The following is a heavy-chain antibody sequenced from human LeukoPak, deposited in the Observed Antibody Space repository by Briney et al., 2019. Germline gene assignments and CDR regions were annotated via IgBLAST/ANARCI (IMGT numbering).Heavy chain of an antibody. CDR3: ARHLPNRGCFDY. D-gene: IGHD3-10*01. CDR2: VYYSGRT. V-gene: IGHV4-39*01. J-gene: IGHJ4*02. Sequence: PLETLSLTCTVSGGSISSSSYYWGWIRQPPGKGLEWIGSVYYSGRTYDNPSLKSRVTVSVDTSKSQFSLKLSSVTAADTAVYHCARHLPNRGCFDYWGQGTLVTVSS. CDR1: GGSISSSSYY.